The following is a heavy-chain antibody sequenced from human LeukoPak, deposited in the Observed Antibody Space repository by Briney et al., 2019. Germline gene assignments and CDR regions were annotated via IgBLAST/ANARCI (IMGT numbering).Heavy chain of an antibody. J-gene: IGHJ4*02. CDR1: GGSFSGYY. V-gene: IGHV4-34*01. Sequence: SETLSLTCAVYGGSFSGYYWSWTRQPPGKGLEWIGEINHSGSTNYNPSLKSRVTISVDTSKNQFSLKLSSVTAADTAVYYCARGLGYDSSGYYDYWGQGTLVTVSS. CDR2: INHSGST. CDR3: ARGLGYDSSGYYDY. D-gene: IGHD3-22*01.